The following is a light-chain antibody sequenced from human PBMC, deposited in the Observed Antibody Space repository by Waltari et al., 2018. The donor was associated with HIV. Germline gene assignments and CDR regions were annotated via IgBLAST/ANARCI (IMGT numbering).Light chain of an antibody. CDR3: NSYAGSNNVV. CDR2: EVS. Sequence: QSALTQPPSASGSPGQSVTISCTGTSSDVGGYNYVPWYQQHPGKAPKPMIYEVSKRPSGVPDRFSGSKSGNTASLTVSGLQAEDEADYYCNSYAGSNNVVFGGGTKVTVL. CDR1: SSDVGGYNY. J-gene: IGLJ2*01. V-gene: IGLV2-8*01.